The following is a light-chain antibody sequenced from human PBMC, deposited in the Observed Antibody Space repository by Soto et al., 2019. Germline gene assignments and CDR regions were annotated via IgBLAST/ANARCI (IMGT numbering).Light chain of an antibody. CDR3: AQGLQTPLT. Sequence: DVVMTQSPLSLPVTPGGPASISCRSSRSLLSSNGYNYLNWYLQKPGQSPQLLIYLGSNRASGVPDRFSGSGSGTDFTLNISRVEAEDVGVYYCAQGLQTPLTFGGGTKVDIK. CDR1: RSLLSSNGYNY. V-gene: IGKV2-28*01. J-gene: IGKJ4*01. CDR2: LGS.